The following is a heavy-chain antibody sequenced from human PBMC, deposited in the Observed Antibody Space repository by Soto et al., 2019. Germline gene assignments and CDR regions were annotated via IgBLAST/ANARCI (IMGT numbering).Heavy chain of an antibody. Sequence: GGSLRLSCAASGFTFDDYGMHWVRQAPGKGLEWVSGISWNSGSIGYADSVKGRFAISRDNAKNSLYLQMNSLRAEDTALYYCVKDNDAYYASGSSKGFFDYWGQGTLVTVSS. CDR3: VKDNDAYYASGSSKGFFDY. CDR1: GFTFDDYG. J-gene: IGHJ4*02. V-gene: IGHV3-9*01. CDR2: ISWNSGSI. D-gene: IGHD3-10*01.